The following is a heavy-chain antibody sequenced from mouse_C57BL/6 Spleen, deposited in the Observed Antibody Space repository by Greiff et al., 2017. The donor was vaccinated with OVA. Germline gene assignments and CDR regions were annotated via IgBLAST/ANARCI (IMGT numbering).Heavy chain of an antibody. J-gene: IGHJ4*01. V-gene: IGHV1-66*01. Sequence: VQLQQSGPELVKPGASVKISCKASGYSFTSYYIHWVKQRPGQGLEWIGWIYPGSGNTKYNEKFKGKATLTADTSSSTAYMQLSSLTSEDSAVYYCARSYTRYAMDYWGQGTSVTVSS. D-gene: IGHD2-12*01. CDR2: IYPGSGNT. CDR3: ARSYTRYAMDY. CDR1: GYSFTSYY.